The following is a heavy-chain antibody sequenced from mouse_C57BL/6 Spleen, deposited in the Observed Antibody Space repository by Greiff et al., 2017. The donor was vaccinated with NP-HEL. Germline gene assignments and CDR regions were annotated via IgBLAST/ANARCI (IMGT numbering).Heavy chain of an antibody. CDR3: ARLYYGGYFDV. V-gene: IGHV1-52*01. D-gene: IGHD1-1*01. J-gene: IGHJ1*03. CDR2: IDPSDSET. Sequence: VQLQQPGAELVRPGSSVKLSCKASGYTFTSYWMHWVKQRPIQGLEWIGNIDPSDSETHYNQKFKDKATLTVDKSSSTAYMQLSSLTSEDSAVYYCARLYYGGYFDVWGTGTTVTVSS. CDR1: GYTFTSYW.